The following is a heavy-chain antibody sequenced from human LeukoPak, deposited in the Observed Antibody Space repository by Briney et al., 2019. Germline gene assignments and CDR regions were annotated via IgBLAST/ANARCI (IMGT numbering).Heavy chain of an antibody. CDR1: GFRFSNHW. Sequence: GLSLRLSCAVSGFRFSNHWMTWVRQAPGTALEWVANIKHDGSGPSYLDSVKARFTISRDNARNLLSLQMSGLRVEDTAVYYCARARELTVTGTDYFDSWGQGTLVTVSS. V-gene: IGHV3-7*01. J-gene: IGHJ4*02. D-gene: IGHD6-19*01. CDR3: ARARELTVTGTDYFDS. CDR2: IKHDGSGP.